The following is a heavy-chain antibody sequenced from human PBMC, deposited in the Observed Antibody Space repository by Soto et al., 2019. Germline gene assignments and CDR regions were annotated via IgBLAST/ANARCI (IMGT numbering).Heavy chain of an antibody. J-gene: IGHJ3*02. Sequence: QVPLVESGGVVVQPGRSLRLSCAASGFTFSNYGMHWVRQAPGKGLEWVAVIWDDGNQKYYVDSVKGRFTISRDNSENTMFLQMNSLTAEDTAVYYCVRGGKTAGAFDIWGQGTMVTVSS. D-gene: IGHD3-16*01. CDR1: GFTFSNYG. CDR3: VRGGKTAGAFDI. CDR2: IWDDGNQK. V-gene: IGHV3-33*01.